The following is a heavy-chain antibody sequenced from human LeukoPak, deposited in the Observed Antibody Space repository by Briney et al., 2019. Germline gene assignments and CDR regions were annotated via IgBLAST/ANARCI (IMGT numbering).Heavy chain of an antibody. CDR2: ISGSGGST. CDR1: GFTFSSYA. V-gene: IGHV3-23*01. D-gene: IGHD3-22*01. CDR3: AKDKNYYDSKGWFDP. J-gene: IGHJ5*02. Sequence: GGSLRLSCAASGFTFSSYAMSWVRQAPGKGLEWVSAISGSGGSTYYADSVKGRFTISRDNSKNTLYLQMNSLRAEDTAVYYCAKDKNYYDSKGWFDPWGQGTLVTVSS.